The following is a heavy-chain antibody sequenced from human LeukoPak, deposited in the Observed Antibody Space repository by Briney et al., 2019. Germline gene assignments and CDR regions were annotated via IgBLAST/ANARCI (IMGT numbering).Heavy chain of an antibody. J-gene: IGHJ4*02. Sequence: PGGSLRLSCAASGFTVSNYYMSWVRQAPGKGLEWVSVIYSGGTTNYADSVKGRFTISRDSSKNTLDLQMNSLRAEDTAMYYCARAVYSGNYHVGESDYWGQGTLVTVSS. CDR3: ARAVYSGNYHVGESDY. CDR2: IYSGGTT. V-gene: IGHV3-53*01. CDR1: GFTVSNYY. D-gene: IGHD1-26*01.